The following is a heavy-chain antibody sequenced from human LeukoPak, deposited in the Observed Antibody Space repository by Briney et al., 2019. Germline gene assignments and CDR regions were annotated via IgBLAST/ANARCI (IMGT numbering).Heavy chain of an antibody. D-gene: IGHD4-11*01. CDR3: AKDLYSNYGPADY. CDR1: GFTFSSYG. V-gene: IGHV3-23*01. CDR2: INGGSVNT. Sequence: GGSLRLSCAASGFTFSSYGMHWVRQAPGKGLEWVSTINGGSVNTHYADSVGGRFTISRDNSKNTLFLQMNSLRDEDTAVYYCAKDLYSNYGPADYWGQGNLVTVSS. J-gene: IGHJ4*02.